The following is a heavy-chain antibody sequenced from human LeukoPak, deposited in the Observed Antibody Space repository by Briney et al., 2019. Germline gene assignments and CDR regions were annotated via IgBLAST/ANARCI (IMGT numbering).Heavy chain of an antibody. D-gene: IGHD3-16*01. V-gene: IGHV4-39*01. CDR2: IYFGGRT. CDR1: GGSISSFSYY. CDR3: ARLDYDRGDFDLRADAFDI. Sequence: SETLSLPCSVSGGSISSFSYYWGWIRQPPGKGLEWNGGIYFGGRTYNNPSLKSRVTISVDTSKNQFSLRLRSVAAADTAVYYCARLDYDRGDFDLRADAFDIWGQGTLVAVSS. J-gene: IGHJ3*02.